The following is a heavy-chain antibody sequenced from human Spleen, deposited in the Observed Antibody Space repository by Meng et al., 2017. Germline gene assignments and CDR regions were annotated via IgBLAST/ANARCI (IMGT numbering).Heavy chain of an antibody. V-gene: IGHV1-69*05. Sequence: SVKVSCKALGGIFSNYVIGWVRKAPGQGLEWMGGINAVFGTTNYAQEFQGSVTITTDESTSTVYMELTRLTSEDTAVYFCARKAGNCISTTCYSLDYWGQGTLVNVSS. J-gene: IGHJ4*02. CDR3: ARKAGNCISTTCYSLDY. D-gene: IGHD2-2*01. CDR1: GGIFSNYV. CDR2: INAVFGTT.